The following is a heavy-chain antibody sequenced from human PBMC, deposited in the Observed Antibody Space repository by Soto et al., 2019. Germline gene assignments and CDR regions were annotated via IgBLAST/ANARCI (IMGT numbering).Heavy chain of an antibody. V-gene: IGHV4-39*01. CDR2: VYYGGRS. J-gene: IGHJ6*02. CDR3: ARLNGYCIRGSCHGHYAMDV. Sequence: QLQLQESGPGLVKPSETLSLTCTVSSAPVSSTTYTWGWIRQPPWKGLEWVASVYYGGRSYYNPSLNSRVTISVDTSKNQFSLKMTSVSAADTAVSYCARLNGYCIRGSCHGHYAMDVWGQGTTVTVSS. CDR1: SAPVSSTTYT. D-gene: IGHD2-15*01.